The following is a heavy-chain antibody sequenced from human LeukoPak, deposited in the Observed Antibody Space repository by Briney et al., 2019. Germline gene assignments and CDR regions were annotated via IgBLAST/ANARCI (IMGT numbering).Heavy chain of an antibody. CDR3: GRELRGDPDY. J-gene: IGHJ4*02. V-gene: IGHV3-30*03. Sequence: GGSLRLSCAASGFTFSIYAMHWARQAPGKGLEWVAVISDDGSKKYYADSVKGRFTISRDNSKNTLYLQMNSLGREDTAVYFCGRELRGDPDYWGQGTLVTVSS. CDR2: ISDDGSKK. D-gene: IGHD3-16*01. CDR1: GFTFSIYA.